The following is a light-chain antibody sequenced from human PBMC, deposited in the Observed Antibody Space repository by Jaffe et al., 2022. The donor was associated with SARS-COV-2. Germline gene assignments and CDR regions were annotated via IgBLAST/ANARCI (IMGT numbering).Light chain of an antibody. Sequence: QSVLTQPPSASGTPGQRVPISCSGRSSNIGINTVNWFQHLPGTAPKLLIYSNDQRPSGVPDRFSGSKSGTSASLAISGLQSEDEADYYCAVWDESLNGWVFGGGTKLTVL. CDR1: SSNIGINT. CDR3: AVWDESLNGWV. CDR2: SND. V-gene: IGLV1-44*01. J-gene: IGLJ3*02.